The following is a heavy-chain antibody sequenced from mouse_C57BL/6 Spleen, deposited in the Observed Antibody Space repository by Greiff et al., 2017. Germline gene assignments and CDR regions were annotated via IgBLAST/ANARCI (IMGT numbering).Heavy chain of an antibody. CDR3: ARDTLVYWYCDV. Sequence: EVMLVESGGGLVKPGGSLKLSCAASGFTFSDYGMHWVRQAPEKGLEWVAYISSGSSDIYYADTVKGRFTISRDHAKNTLFLQMTSLMTGDTAMYYCARDTLVYWYCDVWGTGTTVTVSS. CDR1: GFTFSDYG. V-gene: IGHV5-17*01. CDR2: ISSGSSDI. J-gene: IGHJ1*03.